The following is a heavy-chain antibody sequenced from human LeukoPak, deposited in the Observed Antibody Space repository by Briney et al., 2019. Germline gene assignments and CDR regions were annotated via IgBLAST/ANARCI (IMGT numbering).Heavy chain of an antibody. Sequence: PGGSLRLSCAAFGLTFSSYAMTWVRQAPGKGLEWVSTISSSGGTTHYADSVKGRFTISRDNSKNTLYLQMNSLRAEDTAVYYCANAPVYSSSWYGFYYWGQGTQVTVSS. CDR3: ANAPVYSSSWYGFYY. J-gene: IGHJ4*02. V-gene: IGHV3-23*01. D-gene: IGHD6-13*01. CDR2: ISSSGGTT. CDR1: GLTFSSYA.